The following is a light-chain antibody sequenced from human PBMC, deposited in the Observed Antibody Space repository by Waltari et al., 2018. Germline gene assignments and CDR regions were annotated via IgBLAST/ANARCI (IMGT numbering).Light chain of an antibody. J-gene: IGKJ5*01. CDR2: KAS. V-gene: IGKV1-5*03. CDR3: QQYNGNLIS. CDR1: QSISTW. Sequence: DIQMTQSPSTLSASVGDRVSITCRASQSISTWLAWYQQKPGEAPKLLIYKASTLESGVPSRFSGSGSGTEFTLTISSLQPDDFATYYCQQYNGNLISFGQGTRLDSK.